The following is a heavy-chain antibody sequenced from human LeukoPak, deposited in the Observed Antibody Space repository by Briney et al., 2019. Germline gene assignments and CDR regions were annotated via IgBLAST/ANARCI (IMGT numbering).Heavy chain of an antibody. CDR1: GGTFSSYA. CDR2: INPIFGTA. CDR3: ARVGYYGSGSYSRGMDV. Sequence: SVKVSCEASGGTFSSYAISWVRQAPGQGLEWMGGINPIFGTANYAQTFQGGVTITADESTSTAYMELSSLRSEDTAVYYCARVGYYGSGSYSRGMDVWGKGTTVTVSS. D-gene: IGHD3-10*01. V-gene: IGHV1-69*13. J-gene: IGHJ6*04.